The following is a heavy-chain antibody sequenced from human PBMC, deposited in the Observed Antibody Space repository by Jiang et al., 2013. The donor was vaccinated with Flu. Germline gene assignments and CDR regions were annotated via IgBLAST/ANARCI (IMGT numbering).Heavy chain of an antibody. J-gene: IGHJ6*02. Sequence: TFTSYGISWVRQAPGQGLEWMGWISAYNGNTNYAQKLQGRVTMTTDTSTSTAYMELRSLRSDDTAVYYCASILAEDYYYGMDVWGQGTTVTVSS. CDR3: ASILAEDYYYGMDV. D-gene: IGHD1-14*01. CDR1: TFTSYG. V-gene: IGHV1-18*01. CDR2: ISAYNGNT.